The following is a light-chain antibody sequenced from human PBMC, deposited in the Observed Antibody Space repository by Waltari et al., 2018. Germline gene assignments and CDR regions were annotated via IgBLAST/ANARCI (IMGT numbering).Light chain of an antibody. CDR3: QQSYSTPYT. J-gene: IGKJ2*01. V-gene: IGKV1-39*01. Sequence: DIQMTQSPSSLSASVGDRVTITFRASQRISSQLHWSQQKPGKAPKVLIYAASSLQSGVPSRFSGSGSGTDFTLTISSLQPEDFATYYCQQSYSTPYTFGQGTKLEIK. CDR2: AAS. CDR1: QRISSQ.